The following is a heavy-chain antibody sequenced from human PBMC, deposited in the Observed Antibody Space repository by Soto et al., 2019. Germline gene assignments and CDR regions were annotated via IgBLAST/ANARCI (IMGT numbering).Heavy chain of an antibody. CDR3: TTQSALVDDFDY. CDR2: IRSKAYGGTT. Sequence: GGSLRLSCTASGFTFGDYAMSWFRQAPGKGLEWVGFIRSKAYGGTTEYAASVKGRFTISRDDSKSIAYLQMNSLKTEDTAVYYCTTQSALVDDFDYWGQGTLVTVSS. J-gene: IGHJ4*02. CDR1: GFTFGDYA. D-gene: IGHD2-2*01. V-gene: IGHV3-49*03.